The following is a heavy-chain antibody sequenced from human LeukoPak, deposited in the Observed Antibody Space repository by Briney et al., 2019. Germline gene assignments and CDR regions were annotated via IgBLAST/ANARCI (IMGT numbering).Heavy chain of an antibody. Sequence: PGGSLRLSCAASGFTFSSYGMHWVRQAPGKGLEWVAVIWYDGSNKYYADSVKGRFTISRDNSKNTLYLQMNSLRAEDTAVYYCARDTPKGLYYYGMDVWGQGTTVTVSS. D-gene: IGHD3-16*01. V-gene: IGHV3-33*01. CDR2: IWYDGSNK. J-gene: IGHJ6*02. CDR1: GFTFSSYG. CDR3: ARDTPKGLYYYGMDV.